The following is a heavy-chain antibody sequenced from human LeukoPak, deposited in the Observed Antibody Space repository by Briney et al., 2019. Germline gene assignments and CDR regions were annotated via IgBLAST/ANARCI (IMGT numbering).Heavy chain of an antibody. CDR2: ISYDGSNK. J-gene: IGHJ4*02. CDR1: GFTFSSYA. D-gene: IGHD3-22*01. CDR3: ARDAYYYDSSGYDY. Sequence: GRSLRLPCAASGFTFSSYAMHWVRQAPGKGLEWVAVISYDGSNKYYADSVKGRFTISRDNSKNTLYLQMNSLRAEDTAVYYCARDAYYYDSSGYDYWGQGTLVTVSS. V-gene: IGHV3-30-3*01.